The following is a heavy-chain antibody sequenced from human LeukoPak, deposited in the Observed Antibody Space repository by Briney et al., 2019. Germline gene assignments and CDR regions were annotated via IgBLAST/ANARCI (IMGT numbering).Heavy chain of an antibody. D-gene: IGHD1-26*01. Sequence: ASVKVSCKASGYTFTGYYMHWVRQAPGQGLEWMGWINPNSGGTNYAQKFQGRVTMTRDTSISTAYMELSRLRSDDTAVYYCARDPPSPIGAIRIFDYWGQGTLVTVSS. CDR2: INPNSGGT. CDR1: GYTFTGYY. J-gene: IGHJ4*02. CDR3: ARDPPSPIGAIRIFDY. V-gene: IGHV1-2*02.